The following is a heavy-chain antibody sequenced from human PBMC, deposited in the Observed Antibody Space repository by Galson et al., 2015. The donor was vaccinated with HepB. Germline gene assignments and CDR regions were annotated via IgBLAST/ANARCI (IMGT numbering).Heavy chain of an antibody. Sequence: SVKVSCKVSAYSLTEVFMHWVRQAPGRGLEWMGGFDPEDGEAISAQKFQGRVTMTEDTSTDTAYIELRSLRSEDTAVYYCATSVASNSWYMSRFAFDTWGQGTMVTVSS. CDR2: FDPEDGEA. CDR3: ATSVASNSWYMSRFAFDT. CDR1: AYSLTEVF. J-gene: IGHJ3*02. D-gene: IGHD6-13*01. V-gene: IGHV1-24*01.